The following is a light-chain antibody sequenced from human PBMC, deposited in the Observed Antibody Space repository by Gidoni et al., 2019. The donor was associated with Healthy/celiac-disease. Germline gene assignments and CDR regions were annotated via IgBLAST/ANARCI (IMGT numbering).Light chain of an antibody. V-gene: IGKV1-17*01. CDR1: QGIRNE. CDR2: AAS. Sequence: DIQMTQSPSSLSASVGDRVTITCRASQGIRNELGWYQQKPGKAPKRLIYAASSLQSVVPSRFSGSGSGKEFTLTISSLQPEDFATYYCLQHNSYPRTFGQGTKVEIK. CDR3: LQHNSYPRT. J-gene: IGKJ1*01.